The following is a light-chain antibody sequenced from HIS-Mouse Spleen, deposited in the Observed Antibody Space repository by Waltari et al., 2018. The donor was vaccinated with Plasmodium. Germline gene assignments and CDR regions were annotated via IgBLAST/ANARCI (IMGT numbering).Light chain of an antibody. V-gene: IGLV2-8*01. Sequence: QSALTQPPSASGSPGQSVTISCPGTSSDVGGYNYVPWYQQPPGKAPKLMIYEVSKRPSGVPDRFSGSKSGNTASLTVSGLQAEDEADYYCSSYAGSSVFGTGTKVAVL. CDR1: SSDVGGYNY. CDR2: EVS. J-gene: IGLJ1*01. CDR3: SSYAGSSV.